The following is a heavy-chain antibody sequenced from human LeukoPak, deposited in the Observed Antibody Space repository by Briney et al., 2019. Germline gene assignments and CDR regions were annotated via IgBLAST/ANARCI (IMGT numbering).Heavy chain of an antibody. Sequence: QPGGSLRLSCAASGFTFSSYAMHWVRQAPGKGLEWVAVISYDGSNKYYADSVKGRFTISRDNSKNTLYLQMNSLRAEDTAVYYCAKGYSSSWYSGDAWGQGTLVTVSS. V-gene: IGHV3-30-3*01. J-gene: IGHJ5*02. CDR3: AKGYSSSWYSGDA. CDR2: ISYDGSNK. D-gene: IGHD6-13*01. CDR1: GFTFSSYA.